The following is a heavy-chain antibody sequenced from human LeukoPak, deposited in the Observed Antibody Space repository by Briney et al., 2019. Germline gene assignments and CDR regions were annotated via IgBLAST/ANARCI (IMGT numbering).Heavy chain of an antibody. D-gene: IGHD6-19*01. J-gene: IGHJ4*02. CDR2: IYYSGST. CDR1: GGSFSSYY. CDR3: ASLRDIAVAGPLIKNY. Sequence: SETLSLTCAVYGGSFSSYYWGWIRQPPGKGLEWIGSIYYSGSTYYNPSLKGRVTISVDTSKNQFSLKLSSVTAADTAVYYCASLRDIAVAGPLIKNYWGQGTLVTVSS. V-gene: IGHV4-39*01.